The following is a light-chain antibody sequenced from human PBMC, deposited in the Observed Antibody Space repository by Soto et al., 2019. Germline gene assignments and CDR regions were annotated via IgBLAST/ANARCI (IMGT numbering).Light chain of an antibody. CDR3: QQRVSGPLT. Sequence: EIVLTQSPASLSLSPGERATLSCRASQSVSSYLGWYQQRPGQAPRLLIYDASNRATGIPARFSGGGSGTDFTLTISSLEPEDFAVYYCQQRVSGPLTFGGGTKVDIK. J-gene: IGKJ4*01. CDR2: DAS. CDR1: QSVSSY. V-gene: IGKV3-11*01.